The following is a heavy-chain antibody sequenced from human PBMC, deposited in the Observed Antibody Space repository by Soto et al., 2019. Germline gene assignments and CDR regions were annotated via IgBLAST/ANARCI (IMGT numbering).Heavy chain of an antibody. CDR2: IIGSGGRT. J-gene: IGHJ3*02. CDR3: AKDKSGYDLWAFDM. CDR1: GFTFSNYA. D-gene: IGHD5-12*01. Sequence: ELHVVESGGGLVQPGGSLRLSCVASGFTFSNYAMNWVRQAPGRGLEWVSSIIGSGGRTNYADSVKGRFTISRDNSKSTVFLQMNSLRVEDTAVYYCAKDKSGYDLWAFDMWGQGTMVTVSS. V-gene: IGHV3-23*04.